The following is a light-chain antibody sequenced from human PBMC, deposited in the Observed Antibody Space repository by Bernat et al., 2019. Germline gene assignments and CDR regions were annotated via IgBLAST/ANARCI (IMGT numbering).Light chain of an antibody. CDR1: SNDIGGYTY. J-gene: IGLJ3*02. V-gene: IGLV2-14*03. CDR3: SSYKTVSTPSWV. CDR2: DVT. Sequence: QSALTQPASVSGSPGQSITISCTGISNDIGGYTYVSWYQQIPGRAPKLIMYDVTHRPSGISNRFSGSKSGNTASLTISGLQAEDESDYYCSSYKTVSTPSWVFGGGTKLTVL.